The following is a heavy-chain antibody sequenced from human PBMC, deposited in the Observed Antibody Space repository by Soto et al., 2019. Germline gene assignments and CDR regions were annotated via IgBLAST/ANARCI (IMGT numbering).Heavy chain of an antibody. CDR1: GYTFTGYY. V-gene: IGHV1-2*04. CDR2: INPNSGGT. CDR3: ARVIPRRLLRFLEWPLDAFEI. Sequence: ASVKVSCKASGYTFTGYYMHWVRQAPGQGLEWMGWINPNSGGTNYAQKFQGWVTMTRDTSISTAYMELSRLRSDDTAVYYCARVIPRRLLRFLEWPLDAFEIWGQGTMVTVSS. D-gene: IGHD3-3*01. J-gene: IGHJ3*02.